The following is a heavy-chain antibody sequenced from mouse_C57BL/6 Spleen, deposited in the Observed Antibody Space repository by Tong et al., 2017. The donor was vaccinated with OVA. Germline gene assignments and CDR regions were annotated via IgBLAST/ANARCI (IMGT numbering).Heavy chain of an antibody. CDR3: ARRTGTGFYYYAMDY. Sequence: VQLQESGAELVKPGASVKISCKASGYAFSSYWMNWVKQRPGKGLEWIGQIYPGDGDTNYNGKFKGKATLTADKSSSTAYMQLSSLTSEDSAVYFCARRTGTGFYYYAMDYWGQGTSVTVSS. V-gene: IGHV1-80*01. D-gene: IGHD4-1*01. CDR2: IYPGDGDT. CDR1: GYAFSSYW. J-gene: IGHJ4*01.